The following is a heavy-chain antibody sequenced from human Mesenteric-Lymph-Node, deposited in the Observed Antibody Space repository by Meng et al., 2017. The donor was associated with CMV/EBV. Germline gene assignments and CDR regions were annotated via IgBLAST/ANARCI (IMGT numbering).Heavy chain of an antibody. V-gene: IGHV1-18*01. CDR3: ARDQTTAFNY. CDR1: GCTFTDYG. CDR2: ISGYTGNT. Sequence: ASVKVSCKASGCTFTDYGINWVRQAPGQGLEWMGWISGYTGNTNYARKVQGRVTMTTDTSTSTAFLELKNLRSDDTAVYYCARDQTTAFNYWGQGTLVTVSS. J-gene: IGHJ4*02. D-gene: IGHD4-17*01.